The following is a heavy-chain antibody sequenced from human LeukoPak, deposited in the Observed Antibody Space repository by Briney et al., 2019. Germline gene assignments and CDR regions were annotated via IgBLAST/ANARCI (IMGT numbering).Heavy chain of an antibody. J-gene: IGHJ4*02. CDR2: INPDSGAT. V-gene: IGHV1-2*02. Sequence: ASVKVSCKASGYTFTAYYMHWVRQAPGQGLEWMGWINPDSGATNYAQNFQGRVTMTRGTPITTVYMELTRLRSDDTAVYFCARVPLLTHCTGGSCYEGPIDHWGQGTLVTVSS. D-gene: IGHD2-15*01. CDR1: GYTFTAYY. CDR3: ARVPLLTHCTGGSCYEGPIDH.